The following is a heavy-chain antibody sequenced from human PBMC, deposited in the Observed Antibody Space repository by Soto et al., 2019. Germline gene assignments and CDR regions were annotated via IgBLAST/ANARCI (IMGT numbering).Heavy chain of an antibody. CDR2: ISSGAKTV. D-gene: IGHD4-17*01. CDR3: ARDTLTSDNGLGWDV. V-gene: IGHV3-11*01. CDR1: GFIFSDYY. J-gene: IGHJ6*01. Sequence: PGGSLRLSCAASGFIFSDYYMSWIRQSPGKELEWVSYISSGAKTVHYADSVKGRFTVSRDNTKKSLYLDMNSLRAEYTAVYFSARDTLTSDNGLGWDVWGQGTTVTVAA.